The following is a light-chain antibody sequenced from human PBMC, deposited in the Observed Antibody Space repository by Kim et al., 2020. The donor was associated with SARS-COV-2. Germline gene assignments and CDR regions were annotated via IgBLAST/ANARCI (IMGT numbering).Light chain of an antibody. Sequence: ASINCKSSQSVLYRSNNKSYLAWYQQKPGQPPKLLIYWASTRESGVPDRFSGSGSGTDFTLTISSLQAEDVAVYYCQQCYTAPFTFGPGTKVDIK. CDR2: WAS. J-gene: IGKJ3*01. CDR3: QQCYTAPFT. V-gene: IGKV4-1*01. CDR1: QSVLYRSNNKSY.